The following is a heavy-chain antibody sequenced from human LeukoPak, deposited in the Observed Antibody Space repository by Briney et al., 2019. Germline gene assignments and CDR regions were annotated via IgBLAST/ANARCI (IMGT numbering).Heavy chain of an antibody. CDR3: AKEGTSLTNYDH. CDR1: GFTFSNYG. D-gene: IGHD1-14*01. Sequence: PGGSLRLSCAASGFTFSNYGIHWVRQAPGQGLEWVAVISYDGRNKFYADSVKGRFTVARDNSENTVSLQMNSRRAEDTAVYYCAKEGTSLTNYDHWGQGTLVTVSS. V-gene: IGHV3-30*18. CDR2: ISYDGRNK. J-gene: IGHJ4*02.